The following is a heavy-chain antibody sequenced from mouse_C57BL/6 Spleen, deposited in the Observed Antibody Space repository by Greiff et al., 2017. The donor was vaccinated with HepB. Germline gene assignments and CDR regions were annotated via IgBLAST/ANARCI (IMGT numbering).Heavy chain of an antibody. Sequence: QVQLQQPGAELVRPGSSVKLSCKASGYTFTSYWMDWVKQRPGQGLEWIGNIYPSDSETHYNQKFKDKATLTVDKSSSTAYMQLSSLTSEDSAVYYCARSSYSTGFAYWGQGTLVTVSA. D-gene: IGHD2-5*01. J-gene: IGHJ3*01. CDR3: ARSSYSTGFAY. V-gene: IGHV1-61*01. CDR1: GYTFTSYW. CDR2: IYPSDSET.